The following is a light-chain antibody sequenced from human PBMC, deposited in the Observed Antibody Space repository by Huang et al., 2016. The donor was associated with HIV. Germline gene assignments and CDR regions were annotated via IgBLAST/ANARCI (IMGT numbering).Light chain of an antibody. V-gene: IGKV3-11*01. J-gene: IGKJ5*01. CDR2: DVS. Sequence: VLTQSPATLSLSPGERATLSCRASQGISDFLSWYQQKPGHPPRLLMYDVSNRAPGIPARFSGSGSGTDFTLTISNLEPEDFAVYYCQQSSRWPPITFGPGTRLEIK. CDR3: QQSSRWPPIT. CDR1: QGISDF.